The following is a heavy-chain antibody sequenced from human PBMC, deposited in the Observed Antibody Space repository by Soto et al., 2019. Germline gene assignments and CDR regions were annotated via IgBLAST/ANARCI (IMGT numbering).Heavy chain of an antibody. J-gene: IGHJ5*02. Sequence: APVKVSCKASGYTFTSYGISWVRQAPGQGLEWMGWISAYNGNTNYAQKLQGRVTMTTDRSTSTAYKELRSLRSADTAVYYCARIPRRTDAAHNWFDPWGQGTLVTVSS. D-gene: IGHD2-2*02. CDR3: ARIPRRTDAAHNWFDP. V-gene: IGHV1-18*04. CDR2: ISAYNGNT. CDR1: GYTFTSYG.